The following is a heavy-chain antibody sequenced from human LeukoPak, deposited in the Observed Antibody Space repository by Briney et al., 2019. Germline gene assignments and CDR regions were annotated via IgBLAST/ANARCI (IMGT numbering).Heavy chain of an antibody. CDR1: GFTFSDYY. CDR2: ISSSGSTI. V-gene: IGHV3-11*01. CDR3: ARHEKPHQLLWYDAFDI. D-gene: IGHD2-2*01. J-gene: IGHJ3*02. Sequence: GGSLRLSCAASGFTFSDYYMSWIRQAPGKGLEWVSYISSSGSTIYYADSVKGRFTISRDNAKNSLYLQMNSLRAEDTAVYYCARHEKPHQLLWYDAFDIWGQGTMVTVSS.